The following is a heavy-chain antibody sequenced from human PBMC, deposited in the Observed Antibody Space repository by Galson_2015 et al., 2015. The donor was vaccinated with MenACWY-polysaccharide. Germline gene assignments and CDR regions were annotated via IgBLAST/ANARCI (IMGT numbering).Heavy chain of an antibody. V-gene: IGHV4-39*07. D-gene: IGHD6-19*01. CDR1: GGSISTSTHY. J-gene: IGHJ1*01. CDR3: ANVLQQWPHAGYFHH. Sequence: ETLSLTCTVSGGSISTSTHYWHWIRQPPGKGLEWVGNSHYSGTTNYNPSLKSRVTISVDTSKHQFSLRLSSVSAADTALYYCANVLQQWPHAGYFHHWGQGTLVTVSS. CDR2: SHYSGTT.